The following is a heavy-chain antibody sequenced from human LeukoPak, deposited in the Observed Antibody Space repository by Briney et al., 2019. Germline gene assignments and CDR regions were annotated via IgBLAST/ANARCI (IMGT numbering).Heavy chain of an antibody. Sequence: SETLSLTCTVPGGSISSYYWSWIRQPPGKGLEWIGYIYYSGSTNYNPSLKSRVTISVDTSKNQFSLKLSSVTAADTAVYYCARDEWNYYDSSGYYYDGWFDPWGQGTLVTVSS. CDR2: IYYSGST. D-gene: IGHD3-22*01. V-gene: IGHV4-59*12. J-gene: IGHJ5*02. CDR1: GGSISSYY. CDR3: ARDEWNYYDSSGYYYDGWFDP.